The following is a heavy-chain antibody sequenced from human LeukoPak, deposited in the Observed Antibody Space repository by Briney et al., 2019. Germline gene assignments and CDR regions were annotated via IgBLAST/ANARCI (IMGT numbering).Heavy chain of an antibody. V-gene: IGHV4-59*01. Sequence: PSETLSLTCAVSGVSISRSYWSWIRQPPGKRLEWIAYISYSGRTHYNPSLESRVTISSDTSKNQVSLQLTSVTAADTAVYYCARAEQWLPLDYWGQGTLVIVSS. CDR3: ARAEQWLPLDY. CDR1: GVSISRSY. J-gene: IGHJ4*02. D-gene: IGHD6-19*01. CDR2: ISYSGRT.